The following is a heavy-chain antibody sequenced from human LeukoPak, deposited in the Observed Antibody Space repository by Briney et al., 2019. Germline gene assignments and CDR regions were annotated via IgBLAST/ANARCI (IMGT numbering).Heavy chain of an antibody. J-gene: IGHJ5*02. CDR3: ARVGIVVVAQKGNWFDP. Sequence: PGGSLRLSCAASGFTFSSYEMNWVRQAPGKGLEWVSYISSSGSTIYYADSVKGRFTISRDNAKNSLYLQMNSLRAEDTAVYYCARVGIVVVAQKGNWFDPWGQGTLVTVSS. CDR1: GFTFSSYE. CDR2: ISSSGSTI. D-gene: IGHD2-15*01. V-gene: IGHV3-48*03.